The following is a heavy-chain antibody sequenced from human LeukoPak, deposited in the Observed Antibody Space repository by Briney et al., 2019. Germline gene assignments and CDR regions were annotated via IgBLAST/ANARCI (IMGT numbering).Heavy chain of an antibody. CDR2: INHSGST. Sequence: SETLSLTCAVYGGSFSGYYWSWIRQPPGKGLEWIGEINHSGSTNYNPSLKSRVTISVDTSKNQFSLKLSSVTAADTAVYYCARRNGSGYSYGRNWYFDLWGRSTLVTVSS. CDR1: GGSFSGYY. D-gene: IGHD5-18*01. CDR3: ARRNGSGYSYGRNWYFDL. J-gene: IGHJ2*01. V-gene: IGHV4-34*01.